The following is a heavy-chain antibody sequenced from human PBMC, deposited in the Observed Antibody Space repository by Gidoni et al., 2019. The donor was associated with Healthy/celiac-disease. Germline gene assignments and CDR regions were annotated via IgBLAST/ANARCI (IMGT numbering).Heavy chain of an antibody. J-gene: IGHJ4*02. CDR2: ISGSGGST. CDR1: GFTFSRYA. CDR3: AKKDGGFWSGYSDYFDY. V-gene: IGHV3-23*01. Sequence: EVQLLESGGGLVQPGGSLRLSCAASGFTFSRYAMSWVRQAPGKGLEWVSAISGSGGSTYYADSVKGRFTISRDNSKNTLYLQMNSLRAEDTAVYYCAKKDGGFWSGYSDYFDYWGQGTLVTVSS. D-gene: IGHD3-3*01.